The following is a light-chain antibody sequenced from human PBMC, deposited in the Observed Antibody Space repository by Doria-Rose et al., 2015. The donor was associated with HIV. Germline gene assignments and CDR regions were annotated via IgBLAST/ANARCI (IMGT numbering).Light chain of an antibody. Sequence: DIRLTQSPSSLSASVGDRVTITCRASQSTGSFFNWYQQKPGKAPKLLIYAASSLQHGVPSRFSGSGSGTDFTPTISSLQPEDFATYFCQQSYSTPLTFGGGTKVEIK. J-gene: IGKJ4*01. V-gene: IGKV1-39*01. CDR2: AAS. CDR3: QQSYSTPLT. CDR1: QSTGSF.